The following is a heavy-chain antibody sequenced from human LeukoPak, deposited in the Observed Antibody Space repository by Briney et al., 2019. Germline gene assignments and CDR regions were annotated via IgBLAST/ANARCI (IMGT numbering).Heavy chain of an antibody. J-gene: IGHJ4*02. D-gene: IGHD6-19*01. Sequence: NPSETLSLTCTVSGYSISSGYYWGWIRQPPGKGLEWIGSIYHSGSTYYNPSLKSRVTISVDTSKNQFSLKLSSVTAADTAVYYCARVRAVAGTPPDYWGQGTLVTVSS. V-gene: IGHV4-38-2*02. CDR2: IYHSGST. CDR3: ARVRAVAGTPPDY. CDR1: GYSISSGYY.